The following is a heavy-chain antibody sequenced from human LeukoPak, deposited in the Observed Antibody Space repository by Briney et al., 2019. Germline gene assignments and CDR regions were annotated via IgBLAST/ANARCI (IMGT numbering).Heavy chain of an antibody. J-gene: IGHJ4*02. CDR3: AKGGAYGSGSYCDY. CDR2: ISGGGSDT. D-gene: IGHD3-10*01. V-gene: IGHV3-23*02. Sequence: QPGGSLRLSCAVSGFTFSGHGMHWVRQVPGKGLEWVASISGGGSDTYNEDAVKGRFTISRDNYKSTLSLQMNSLKAEDTAVYYCAKGGAYGSGSYCDYWGQGTLVTVS. CDR1: GFTFSGHG.